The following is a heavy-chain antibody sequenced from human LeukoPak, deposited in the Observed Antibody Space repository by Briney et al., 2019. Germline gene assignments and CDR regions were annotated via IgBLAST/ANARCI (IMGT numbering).Heavy chain of an antibody. CDR1: GYSISSGYY. D-gene: IGHD3-3*01. Sequence: SETLSLTCTVSGYSISSGYYWGWIRQPPGKGLEWIGSIYHSGSTYYNPSLKSRVTISVDTSKNQFSLKLSSVTAADTAVYYCAARVEDYDFWSGYYPSDAFDIWGQGTMVTVSS. CDR2: IYHSGST. V-gene: IGHV4-38-2*02. CDR3: AARVEDYDFWSGYYPSDAFDI. J-gene: IGHJ3*02.